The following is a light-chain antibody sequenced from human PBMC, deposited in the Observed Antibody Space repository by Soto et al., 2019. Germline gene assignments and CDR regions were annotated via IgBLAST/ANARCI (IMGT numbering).Light chain of an antibody. J-gene: IGLJ1*01. CDR2: GNS. V-gene: IGLV1-40*01. CDR1: SSNIGAGYD. Sequence: VLTQPPSVSGAPGQRVTISCTGGSSNIGAGYDVHWYQQLPGTAPKLLIYGNSNRPSGVPDRFSGSKSGTSASLAITGLQAEDEADYYCQSYDSSLSGYVFGTGTKVTVL. CDR3: QSYDSSLSGYV.